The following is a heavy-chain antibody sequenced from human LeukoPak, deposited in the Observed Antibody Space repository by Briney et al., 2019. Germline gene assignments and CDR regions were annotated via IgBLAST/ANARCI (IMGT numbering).Heavy chain of an antibody. V-gene: IGHV4-34*01. CDR3: ARASTVTLGY. Sequence: SETLSLTCAVYGGSFSGYYWSWIRQPPGKGLEWIGEINHSGGTNYNPSLKSRVTISVDTSKNQFSLKLSSVTAADTAVYYCARASTVTLGYWGQGTLVTVSS. D-gene: IGHD4-17*01. CDR1: GGSFSGYY. CDR2: INHSGGT. J-gene: IGHJ4*02.